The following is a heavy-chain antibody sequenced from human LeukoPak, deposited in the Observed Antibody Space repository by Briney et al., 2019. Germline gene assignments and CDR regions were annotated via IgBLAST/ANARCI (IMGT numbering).Heavy chain of an antibody. CDR2: IYYSGST. J-gene: IGHJ4*02. V-gene: IGHV4-61*01. Sequence: SETLSLTCTVSGGSVSSGSYYWSWIRQPPGKGLEWIGYIYYSGSTNYNPSLKSRVTISVDTSKNQFSLKLSSVTAADTAVYYCARGYSSGWARGYFDYWGQGTLVTVSS. CDR3: ARGYSSGWARGYFDY. CDR1: GGSVSSGSYY. D-gene: IGHD6-19*01.